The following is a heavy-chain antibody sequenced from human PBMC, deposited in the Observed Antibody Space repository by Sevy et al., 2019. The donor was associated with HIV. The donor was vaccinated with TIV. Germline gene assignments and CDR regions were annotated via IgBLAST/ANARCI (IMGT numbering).Heavy chain of an antibody. J-gene: IGHJ5*02. V-gene: IGHV4-59*01. CDR1: GGSISAYY. Sequence: SETLSLTCTVSGGSISAYYWSWIRQPPGKGLEWIGYIYSSGSTNYNPSLKSRVTMLMDTSKSQISLKVNALTAADTAVYYCAGSDLGEQWLITWGQGTLVTVSS. CDR2: IYSSGST. CDR3: AGSDLGEQWLIT. D-gene: IGHD6-19*01.